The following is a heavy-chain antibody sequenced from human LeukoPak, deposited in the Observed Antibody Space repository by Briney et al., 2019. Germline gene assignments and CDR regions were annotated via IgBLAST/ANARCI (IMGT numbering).Heavy chain of an antibody. CDR2: IIPIFGTA. V-gene: IGHV1-69*06. J-gene: IGHJ4*02. CDR1: GGTFSSYA. CDR3: ARGYDSLGFYIDY. D-gene: IGHD3-22*01. Sequence: SVKVSCKASGGTFSSYAISWVRQAPGQGLEWIGGIIPIFGTAKYAQKFQGRVTITADKSTSPAYMELSSLSSEDTAVYYCARGYDSLGFYIDYWGQGTLVIVSS.